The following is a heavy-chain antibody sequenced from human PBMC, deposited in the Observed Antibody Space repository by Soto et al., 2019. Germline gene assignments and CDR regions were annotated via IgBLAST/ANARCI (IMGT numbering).Heavy chain of an antibody. D-gene: IGHD1-20*01. V-gene: IGHV4-31*03. CDR1: GGSISHYY. Sequence: PSETLSLTCTVSGGSISHYYWSWIRQHPGKGLEWIGYIYYSGSTYYNPSLKSRVTISVDTSKNQFSLKLSSVTAADTAVYYCARVGGINWFDPWGQGTLVTVSS. J-gene: IGHJ5*02. CDR3: ARVGGINWFDP. CDR2: IYYSGST.